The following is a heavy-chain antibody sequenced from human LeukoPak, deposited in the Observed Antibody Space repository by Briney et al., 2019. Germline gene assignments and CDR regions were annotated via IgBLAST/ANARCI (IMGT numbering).Heavy chain of an antibody. Sequence: SETLSLTCTVSGYSISSGHYWGWIRQPPGKGLEWIGTIFHSGSTYYNPSLKSRVTISVDTSRNQFSLKLSSVTAADTAVYYCARHTWGLGRSYYFDYWGQGTLVTVSS. J-gene: IGHJ4*02. CDR3: ARHTWGLGRSYYFDY. CDR1: GYSISSGHY. V-gene: IGHV4-38-2*02. CDR2: IFHSGST. D-gene: IGHD3-16*01.